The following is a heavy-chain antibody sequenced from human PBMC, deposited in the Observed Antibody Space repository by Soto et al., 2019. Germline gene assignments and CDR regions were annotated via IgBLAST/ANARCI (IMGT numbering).Heavy chain of an antibody. V-gene: IGHV3-21*01. J-gene: IGHJ4*02. CDR2: ISAGSLFI. Sequence: EVQLVESGGGLVKPGESLRLSCAGSGFTFRAYNINWVRQAPGKGLEWVSSISAGSLFIYQPDSMKGRFTISRDDARNSVYLQMNSLTAEDTAVYYCARSPGVGVRGAFWGQGTLVTVSS. CDR1: GFTFRAYN. D-gene: IGHD3-16*01. CDR3: ARSPGVGVRGAF.